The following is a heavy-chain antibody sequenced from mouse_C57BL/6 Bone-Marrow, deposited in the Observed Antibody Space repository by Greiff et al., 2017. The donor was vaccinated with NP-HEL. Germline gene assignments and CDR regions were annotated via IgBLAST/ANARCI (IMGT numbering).Heavy chain of an antibody. V-gene: IGHV5-6*01. CDR1: GFTFSSYG. J-gene: IGHJ3*01. Sequence: EVHLVESGGDLVKPGGSLKLSCAASGFTFSSYGMSWVRQTPDKRLEWVATISSGGSYTYYPDSVKGRFTISRDNAKNTLYLQMSSLKSEDTAMYYCARHDVYWGQGTLVTVSA. CDR2: ISSGGSYT. CDR3: ARHDVY.